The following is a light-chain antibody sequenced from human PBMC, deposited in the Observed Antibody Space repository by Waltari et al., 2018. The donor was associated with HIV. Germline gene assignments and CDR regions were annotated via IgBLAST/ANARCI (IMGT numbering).Light chain of an antibody. J-gene: IGLJ3*02. Sequence: QSALTQPASVSGSPGQSFTISCTGSSSDVGGYNYVSWYQQHPGKAPRLMIYDVSTRPSGVSGRFSGSKSGDTASLTISGLQAEDEADYYCESYTSTSVWVFVGGTRLTVL. CDR1: SSDVGGYNY. V-gene: IGLV2-14*03. CDR3: ESYTSTSVWV. CDR2: DVS.